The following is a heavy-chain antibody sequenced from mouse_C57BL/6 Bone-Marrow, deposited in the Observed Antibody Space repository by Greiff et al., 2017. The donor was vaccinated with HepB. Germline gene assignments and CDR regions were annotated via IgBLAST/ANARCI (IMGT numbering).Heavy chain of an antibody. D-gene: IGHD3-2*02. CDR2: ISSGSSTI. J-gene: IGHJ3*01. CDR3: ARPGTAQARGWFAY. CDR1: GFTFSDYG. Sequence: EVQVVESGGGLVKPGGSLKLSCAASGFTFSDYGMHWVRQAPEKGLEWVAYISSGSSTIYYADTVKGRFTISRDNAKNTLFLQMTSLRSEDTAMYYCARPGTAQARGWFAYWGQGTLVTVSA. V-gene: IGHV5-17*01.